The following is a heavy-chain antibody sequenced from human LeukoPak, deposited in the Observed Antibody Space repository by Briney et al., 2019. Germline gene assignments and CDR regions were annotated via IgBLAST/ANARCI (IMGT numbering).Heavy chain of an antibody. CDR1: GFNFQNFA. CDR2: IGGGGYT. D-gene: IGHD2-8*01. V-gene: IGHV3-23*01. Sequence: PGGSLRLSCAASGFNFQNFAMNWVRQTPGKGLQYVAHIGGGGYTDYSDPAKGRFTVSRDDSKNTLFLQMTSLRVDDTALYYCVKDLAPVNGVFDPFDVWGQGTVVTVSS. J-gene: IGHJ3*01. CDR3: VKDLAPVNGVFDPFDV.